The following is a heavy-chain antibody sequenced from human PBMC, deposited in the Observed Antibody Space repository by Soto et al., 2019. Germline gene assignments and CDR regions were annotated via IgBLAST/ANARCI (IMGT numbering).Heavy chain of an antibody. CDR2: SAYNGNT. CDR1: GYSLTNYG. CDR3: ARGGYCSSRSCPQLDH. J-gene: IGHJ4*02. V-gene: IGHV1-18*01. Sequence: QIQLVQSGAEVKRPGASVKVTCKASGYSLTNYGTSWVRQAPGQGLEWMGWSAYNGNTNYAQKFQGRVTMTTDTSTSTAYMELRSLRSDDTAIYFCARGGYCSSRSCPQLDHWGQGTLVTVSP. D-gene: IGHD2-2*01.